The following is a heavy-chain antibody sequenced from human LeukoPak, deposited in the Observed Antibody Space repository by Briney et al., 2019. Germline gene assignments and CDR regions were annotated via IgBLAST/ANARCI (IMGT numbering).Heavy chain of an antibody. CDR3: ARDVRIVGATPIDY. V-gene: IGHV1-2*02. CDR1: GYTFTGYY. Sequence: ASVKVSCKASGYTFTGYYMHWVRQAPGQGLEWMGWINPNSGGTNYAQKFQGRVTMTRDTSISTAYMELSSLRSDDTAVDYSARDVRIVGATPIDYWGQGTLLTVSS. J-gene: IGHJ4*02. CDR2: INPNSGGT. D-gene: IGHD1-26*01.